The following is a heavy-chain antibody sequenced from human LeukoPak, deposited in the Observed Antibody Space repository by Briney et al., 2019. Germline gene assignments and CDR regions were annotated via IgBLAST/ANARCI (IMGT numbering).Heavy chain of an antibody. Sequence: ASVKVSCKASGYTFTDYYMHWVQQAPGKGLEWMGRVDPEDGETIYAEKFQGRVTITADTSTDTAYMELSSLRSEDTAVYYCATGLGEVGATGNDYWGQGTLVTVSS. D-gene: IGHD1-26*01. CDR3: ATGLGEVGATGNDY. CDR2: VDPEDGET. CDR1: GYTFTDYY. J-gene: IGHJ4*02. V-gene: IGHV1-69-2*01.